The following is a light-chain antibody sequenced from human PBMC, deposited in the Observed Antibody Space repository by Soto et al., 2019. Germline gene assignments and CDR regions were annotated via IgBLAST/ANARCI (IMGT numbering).Light chain of an antibody. CDR1: SSNIGAGYD. J-gene: IGLJ3*02. CDR2: GNG. Sequence: QSALTQPPSVSGAPGQRVTISCTGSSSNIGAGYDVHWYQQLPGTAPKLLIYGNGNRPSGVPDRFSGSKSGTSASLAITGLQAEDEADYYCATWDDSLSGPVFGGGTKLTVL. V-gene: IGLV1-40*01. CDR3: ATWDDSLSGPV.